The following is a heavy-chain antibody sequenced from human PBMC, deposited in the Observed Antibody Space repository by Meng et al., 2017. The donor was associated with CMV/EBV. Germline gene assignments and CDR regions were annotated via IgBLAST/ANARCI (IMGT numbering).Heavy chain of an antibody. CDR1: FAVSTAY. Sequence: FAVSTAYMRWVRQAPGRGLEWVSVIYSGGSTYYADSVKGRFTISRDNSKNTLYLQMNSLRAEYTAVYYCAREEHYYGSGYYYNVFDYWGQGTLVTVSS. CDR3: AREEHYYGSGYYYNVFDY. D-gene: IGHD3-10*01. V-gene: IGHV3-53*05. CDR2: IYSGGST. J-gene: IGHJ4*02.